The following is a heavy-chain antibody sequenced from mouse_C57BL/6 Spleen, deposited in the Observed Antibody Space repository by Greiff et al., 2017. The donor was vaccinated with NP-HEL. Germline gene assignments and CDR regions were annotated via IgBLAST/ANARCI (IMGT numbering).Heavy chain of an antibody. J-gene: IGHJ1*03. CDR2: ISSGGSYT. CDR1: GFTFSSYG. V-gene: IGHV5-6*02. Sequence: DVKLVESGGDLVKPGGSLKLSCAASGFTFSSYGMSWVRQTPDKRLEWVATISSGGSYTYYPDSVKGRFTISRDNAKNTLYLQMSSLKSDDTAMYYCARRGDWYFDVWGTGTTVTVSS. CDR3: ARRGDWYFDV.